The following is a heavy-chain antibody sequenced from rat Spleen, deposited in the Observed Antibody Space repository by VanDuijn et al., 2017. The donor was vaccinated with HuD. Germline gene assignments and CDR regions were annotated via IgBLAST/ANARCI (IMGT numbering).Heavy chain of an antibody. D-gene: IGHD1-7*01. Sequence: EVQLVESGGGLVQPGRSMKLSCAASGLSFGNYDMAWVRQAPTKGLEWVASISYDGTATYYRDSVKGRFTLSRDNAKSTLYLQMNSLRSEDTATYYCAREGPLSYYGYGYYFDYWGQGVMVTVSS. CDR1: GLSFGNYD. V-gene: IGHV5-22*01. CDR3: AREGPLSYYGYGYYFDY. J-gene: IGHJ2*01. CDR2: ISYDGTAT.